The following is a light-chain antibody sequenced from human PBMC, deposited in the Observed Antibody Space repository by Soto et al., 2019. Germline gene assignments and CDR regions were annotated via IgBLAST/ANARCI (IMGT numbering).Light chain of an antibody. CDR3: ASFTSISTYV. CDR2: DVT. J-gene: IGLJ1*01. V-gene: IGLV2-14*01. Sequence: QSVLTQPASVSGSPGQSITISWGGTGDDIGGDNFVSWQQHHPRKAPKLIIYDVTHRPSGVSELFSGSKSGFTASLTISGLQPEDESHYYCASFTSISTYVFGTGTTVTVL. CDR1: GDDIGGDNF.